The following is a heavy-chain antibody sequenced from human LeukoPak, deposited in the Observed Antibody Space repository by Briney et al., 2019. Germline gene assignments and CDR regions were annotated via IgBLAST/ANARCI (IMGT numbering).Heavy chain of an antibody. CDR2: IGVGGTT. CDR1: GFTFSSYG. J-gene: IGHJ4*02. Sequence: GGSLRLSCAASGFTFSSYGMNWVRQAPGKGLEWVSGIGVGGTTYYADSVKGRFTISRDTSKNTLYLQMNSLRAEYTAVYYCAKTQGYYDCWGQGTLVTVSS. V-gene: IGHV3-23*01. CDR3: AKTQGYYDC. D-gene: IGHD3-22*01.